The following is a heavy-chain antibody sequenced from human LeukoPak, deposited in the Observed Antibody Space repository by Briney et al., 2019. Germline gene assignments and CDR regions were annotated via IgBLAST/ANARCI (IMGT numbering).Heavy chain of an antibody. CDR2: ISQDGTTP. D-gene: IGHD3-16*02. J-gene: IGHJ4*02. V-gene: IGHV3-23*01. Sequence: PGGSLRLSCAASGFTFNNYAMIWVRQAPGKGLEWVSAISQDGTTPYYADSVKGRFTISRDNSKNSLYLQMNSLRADDTAVYYCARTSYDYVWGSYRLFDYWGQGTLVTVSS. CDR3: ARTSYDYVWGSYRLFDY. CDR1: GFTFNNYA.